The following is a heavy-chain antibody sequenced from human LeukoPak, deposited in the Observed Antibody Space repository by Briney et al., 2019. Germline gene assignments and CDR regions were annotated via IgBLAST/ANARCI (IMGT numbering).Heavy chain of an antibody. CDR2: ISAYNGNT. V-gene: IGHV1-18*01. D-gene: IGHD1-1*01. CDR1: GYTFTSYG. CDR3: ARGSGKLERLNWFDP. J-gene: IGHJ5*02. Sequence: ASVKVSCKASGYTFTSYGISWVRQAPGQGLEWMGWISAYNGNTNYAQKLQGRVTMTTDTSTSTAYMELRSLRSDDTAVYYCARGSGKLERLNWFDPWGQGTLVTVSS.